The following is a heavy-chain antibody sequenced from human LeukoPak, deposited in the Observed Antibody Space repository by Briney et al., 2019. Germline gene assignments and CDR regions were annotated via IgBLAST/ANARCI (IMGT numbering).Heavy chain of an antibody. D-gene: IGHD3-10*01. CDR1: GFTFSSYA. Sequence: GGSLRLSCAASGFTFSSYAMNWVRQAPGKGLEWVSAITGSGGRTYYADSVKGRFTISRDNSKNTLYLQMNSLRAEDTAVYYCAKDYYALLWFGEFNRKYYFDYWGQGTLVTVSS. J-gene: IGHJ4*02. CDR3: AKDYYALLWFGEFNRKYYFDY. CDR2: ITGSGGRT. V-gene: IGHV3-23*01.